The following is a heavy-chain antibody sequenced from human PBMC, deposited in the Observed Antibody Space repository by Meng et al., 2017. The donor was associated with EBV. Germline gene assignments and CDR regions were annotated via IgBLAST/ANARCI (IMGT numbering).Heavy chain of an antibody. CDR1: GPSVSGGTFT. V-gene: IGHV4-61*01. CDR2: IYDGGTT. Sequence: YLQGSGPGLGKPSATSSLTCTVSGPSVSGGTFTWSWIRQPPGKELQCIGYIYDGGTTIYNPSQKSRVTIFLDTSRNQFSLGLRSVTTADTAVYYCAKSSSSTPGVVDSWGQGTLVTVSS. J-gene: IGHJ4*02. D-gene: IGHD2-2*01. CDR3: AKSSSSTPGVVDS.